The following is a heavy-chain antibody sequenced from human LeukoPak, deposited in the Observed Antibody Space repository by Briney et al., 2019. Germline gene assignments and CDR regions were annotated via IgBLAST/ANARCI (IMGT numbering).Heavy chain of an antibody. CDR1: GFTFSSYA. CDR2: ISGSGGST. V-gene: IGHV3-23*01. D-gene: IGHD3-3*01. Sequence: PGGSLRLSCAASGFTFSSYAMSWVRQAPGKGLEWVSAISGSGGSTYYADSVKGRFTISRDNARNSLYLQINSLKAEDTAVYYCARGGVDLDYWGQGTLVTVSS. J-gene: IGHJ4*02. CDR3: ARGGVDLDY.